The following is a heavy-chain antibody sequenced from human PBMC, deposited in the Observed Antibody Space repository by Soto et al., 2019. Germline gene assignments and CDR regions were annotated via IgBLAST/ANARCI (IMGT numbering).Heavy chain of an antibody. Sequence: QVQLQESGPGLVKPSQTLSLTCTVSGGSITSGDYYWSWIRQPPGRGLEWIGNIDYSGNTYYSPSLKSRITISVDTSKNQFSLKLNSVTAADTAVYYCARGGYCGDDWYSRYFQHWGQGTLVTVSS. D-gene: IGHD2-21*02. CDR2: IDYSGNT. J-gene: IGHJ1*01. CDR3: ARGGYCGDDWYSRYFQH. CDR1: GGSITSGDYY. V-gene: IGHV4-30-4*01.